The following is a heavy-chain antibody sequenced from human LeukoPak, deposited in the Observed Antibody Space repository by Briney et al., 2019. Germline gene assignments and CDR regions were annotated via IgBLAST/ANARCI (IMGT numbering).Heavy chain of an antibody. CDR3: ARASWGYDFDC. V-gene: IGHV3-53*01. Sequence: PGGSLRLSCAASGFNITNYYMSWARQAPGKGLEWVSVIYSGGTTYYADSVKGRFTISRDNSNSTVSLQMNSLRVDDTAVYYCARASWGYDFDCWGQGTLVTVSS. CDR1: GFNITNYY. D-gene: IGHD7-27*01. CDR2: IYSGGTT. J-gene: IGHJ4*02.